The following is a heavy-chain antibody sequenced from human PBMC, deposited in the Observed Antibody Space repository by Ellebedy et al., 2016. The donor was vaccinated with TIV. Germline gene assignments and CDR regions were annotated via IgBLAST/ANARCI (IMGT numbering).Heavy chain of an antibody. J-gene: IGHJ5*02. CDR2: INPRGGST. D-gene: IGHD2-15*01. V-gene: IGHV1-46*01. Sequence: AASVKVSCKASGYTFTSYFMHWVRQAPGQGLEWMGIINPRGGSTSYAQKLQGRVTMTRDTSTSTVYMELSSLTHDDTAVYYCARDVAGFDPWGQGTLVTVSS. CDR1: GYTFTSYF. CDR3: ARDVAGFDP.